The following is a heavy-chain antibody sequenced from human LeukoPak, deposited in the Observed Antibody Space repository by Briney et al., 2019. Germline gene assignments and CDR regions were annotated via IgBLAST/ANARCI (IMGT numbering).Heavy chain of an antibody. Sequence: PSETLSLTCTVSGGSISSYSWSWIRQPPGKGVEWIGYVFYSGSTKYNPALKSRVTISVDTSKNQFSLNLSSVTAADTAVYYCARDSSGWSSWYFDLWGRGSLVTVAS. CDR3: ARDSSGWSSWYFDL. J-gene: IGHJ2*01. D-gene: IGHD6-19*01. CDR2: VFYSGST. CDR1: GGSISSYS. V-gene: IGHV4-59*01.